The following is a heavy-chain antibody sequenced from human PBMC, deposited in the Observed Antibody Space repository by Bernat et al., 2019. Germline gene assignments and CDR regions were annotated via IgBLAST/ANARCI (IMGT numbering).Heavy chain of an antibody. CDR3: VKDVWDY. CDR2: IGNSGGST. D-gene: IGHD3-16*01. J-gene: IGHJ4*02. Sequence: EVQLLESGGGLVQPGGSLRLSCAASGFTFSDYTMNWVRQAPGKGLEWVSVIGNSGGSTYYADSVKGRFTISRDNSENTLYLQMNSLRVEDTAVYYCVKDVWDYWGQGTLVTVSS. CDR1: GFTFSDYT. V-gene: IGHV3-23*01.